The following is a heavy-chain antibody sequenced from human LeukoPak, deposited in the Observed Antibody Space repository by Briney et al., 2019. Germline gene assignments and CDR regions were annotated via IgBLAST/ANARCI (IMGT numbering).Heavy chain of an antibody. CDR3: ARDRSPVLLWFGEFTSLDAFDI. D-gene: IGHD3-10*01. CDR1: GYTFTSYG. Sequence: ASVKVSCKASGYTFTSYGISWVRQAPGQGLEWMGWISAYNGNTNYAQKFQGRVTMTRDTSISTAYMELSRLRSDDTAVYYCARDRSPVLLWFGEFTSLDAFDIWGQGTMVTVSS. J-gene: IGHJ3*02. V-gene: IGHV1-18*01. CDR2: ISAYNGNT.